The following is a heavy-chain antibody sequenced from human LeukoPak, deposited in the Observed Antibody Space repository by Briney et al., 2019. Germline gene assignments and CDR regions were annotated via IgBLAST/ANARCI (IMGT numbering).Heavy chain of an antibody. D-gene: IGHD3-22*01. CDR3: ASGGDYYAFDY. V-gene: IGHV4-39*07. CDR2: IYYSGNT. Sequence: PSETLSLTCTVSGGSISSNSYYWTWIRQPPGKGLEWIGSIYYSGNTYYNPSLKSRVTISVDTSKNQFSLKLSSVTAADTAVYYCASGGDYYAFDYWGQGTLVTVSS. J-gene: IGHJ4*02. CDR1: GGSISSNSYY.